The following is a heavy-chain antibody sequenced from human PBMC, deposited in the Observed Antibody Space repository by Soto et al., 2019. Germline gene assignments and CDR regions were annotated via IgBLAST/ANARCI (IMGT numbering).Heavy chain of an antibody. Sequence: PSETLSLTCTVSGGSISSYYWSWIRQPPGKGLEWIGYIYYSGSTNYNPSLKSRVTISVDTSKNQFSLKLSSVTAADTAVYYCARGYYDYIWGSYRPSVGYYYYMDVWGKGTTVTVSS. J-gene: IGHJ6*03. CDR3: ARGYYDYIWGSYRPSVGYYYYMDV. CDR2: IYYSGST. CDR1: GGSISSYY. D-gene: IGHD3-16*02. V-gene: IGHV4-59*08.